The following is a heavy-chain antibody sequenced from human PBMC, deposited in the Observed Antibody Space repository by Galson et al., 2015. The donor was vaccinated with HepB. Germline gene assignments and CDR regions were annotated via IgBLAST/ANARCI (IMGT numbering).Heavy chain of an antibody. V-gene: IGHV3-30-3*01. J-gene: IGHJ3*02. CDR1: GFTFSSYA. CDR3: AREKVYYDSSGYASGGAFDI. Sequence: SLRLSCAASGFTFSSYAMHWVRQAPGKGLEWVAVISYDGSNKYYADSVKGRFTISRDNSKNTLYLQMNSLRAEDTAVYYCAREKVYYDSSGYASGGAFDIWGQGTMVTVSS. CDR2: ISYDGSNK. D-gene: IGHD3-22*01.